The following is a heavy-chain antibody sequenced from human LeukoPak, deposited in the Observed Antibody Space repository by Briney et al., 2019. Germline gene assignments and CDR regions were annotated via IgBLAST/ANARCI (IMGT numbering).Heavy chain of an antibody. Sequence: SKTLSLTCAVYGGSFSGYYWSWIRQPPGKGLEWIGEINHSGSTNYNPSLKSRVTISVDTSKNQFSLKLSSVTAADTAVYYCASPLGLYSYGQGGWGQGTLVTVSS. V-gene: IGHV4-34*01. CDR1: GGSFSGYY. D-gene: IGHD5-18*01. J-gene: IGHJ4*02. CDR2: INHSGST. CDR3: ASPLGLYSYGQGG.